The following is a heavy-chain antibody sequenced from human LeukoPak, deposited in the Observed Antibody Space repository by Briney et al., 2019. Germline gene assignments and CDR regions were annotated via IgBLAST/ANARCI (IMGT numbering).Heavy chain of an antibody. CDR3: ARKDGRT. V-gene: IGHV3-21*04. Sequence: PGGSLRLSCAASGFSFSTSTMNWVRRAPGKGLEWVSSISSSGYYIYYADSVKGRFTISRDNAKNSLYLQMNSLRAEDTAVYYCARKDGRTWGQGTLVTVSS. D-gene: IGHD1-7*01. J-gene: IGHJ4*02. CDR1: GFSFSTST. CDR2: ISSSGYYI.